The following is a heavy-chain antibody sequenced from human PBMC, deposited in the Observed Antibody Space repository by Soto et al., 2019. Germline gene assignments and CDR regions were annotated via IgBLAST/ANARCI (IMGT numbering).Heavy chain of an antibody. D-gene: IGHD2-8*01. CDR3: VRAHLFTSTLYGHWFDP. Sequence: SATLSITCAVYGGSFSGYYWSWIRQPPGKGLEWIGEINHSGSTNYNPSLKSRVTISVDTSKNQFSLKLSSVTAADTAMYYCVRAHLFTSTLYGHWFDPWGQGSLVTVSS. CDR2: INHSGST. V-gene: IGHV4-34*01. J-gene: IGHJ5*02. CDR1: GGSFSGYY.